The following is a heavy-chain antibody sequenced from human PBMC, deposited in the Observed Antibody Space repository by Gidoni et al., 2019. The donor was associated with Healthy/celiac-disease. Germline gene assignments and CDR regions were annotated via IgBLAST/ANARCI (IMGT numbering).Heavy chain of an antibody. CDR2: INSDGRST. J-gene: IGHJ4*02. CDR1: GFTFSSYW. Sequence: EVQLVESGGGLVQPGGSLRLSCAASGFTFSSYWMHWVRQAPGKGLVWVSRINSDGRSTSYADAVKGRFTISRDNAKNTLYLQMNRLRAEDTAVYYCARADIAAPFDYWGQGTLVTVSS. V-gene: IGHV3-74*01. CDR3: ARADIAAPFDY. D-gene: IGHD6-13*01.